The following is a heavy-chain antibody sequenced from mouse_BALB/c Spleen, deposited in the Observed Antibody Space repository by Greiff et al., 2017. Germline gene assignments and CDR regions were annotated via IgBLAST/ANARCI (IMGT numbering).Heavy chain of an antibody. J-gene: IGHJ4*01. D-gene: IGHD2-1*01. CDR2: ISTYYGNT. CDR1: GYTFTDYA. CDR3: ARDGNTDYYAMDY. V-gene: IGHV1-67*01. Sequence: VQLQQSGPELVRPGVSVKISCKGSGYTFTDYAMHWVKQSHAKSLEWIGVISTYYGNTNYNQKFKGKATMTVDKSSSTAYMELASLTSEDSAIYYCARDGNTDYYAMDYWGQGTSVTVSS.